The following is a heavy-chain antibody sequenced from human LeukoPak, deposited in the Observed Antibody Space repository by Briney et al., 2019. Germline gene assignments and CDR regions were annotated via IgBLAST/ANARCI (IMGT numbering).Heavy chain of an antibody. V-gene: IGHV4-38-2*02. J-gene: IGHJ4*02. CDR3: ARRGGSSVDY. Sequence: SETLSLTCTVSGYSISSGYYWGWIRQPPGKGLEWIGSIYHSGSTNYNPSLKSRVTISVDTSKNQFSLKLSSVTAADTAVYYCARRGGSSVDYWGQGTLVTVSS. CDR2: IYHSGST. D-gene: IGHD2-15*01. CDR1: GYSISSGYY.